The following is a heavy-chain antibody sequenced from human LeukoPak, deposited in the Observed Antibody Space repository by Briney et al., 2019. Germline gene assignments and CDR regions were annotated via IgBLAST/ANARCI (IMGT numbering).Heavy chain of an antibody. D-gene: IGHD1-14*01. V-gene: IGHV1-24*01. CDR2: FDPEDGEI. J-gene: IGHJ4*02. CDR3: AKCTKNWNHQSDY. Sequence: ASVKVSCKVSGYTITELSMHWVRQAPGKGLEWMGGFDPEDGEIIYAQKFQGRVTMTEDTSTDTAYMELNSLRAEDTAVYYCAKCTKNWNHQSDYWGQGTLVTVSS. CDR1: GYTITELS.